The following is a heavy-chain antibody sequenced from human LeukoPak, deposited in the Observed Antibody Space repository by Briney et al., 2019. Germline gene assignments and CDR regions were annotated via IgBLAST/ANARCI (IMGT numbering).Heavy chain of an antibody. CDR2: IYYSGST. J-gene: IGHJ4*02. V-gene: IGHV4-31*03. Sequence: KPSETLSLTCTVSGGSISSGGYYWSWIRQFPGKGLEWIGYIYYSGSTYFNPSLKSRVTISIDTSKSQFSLRLSSVTAADTAVYYCARAPAAAANYSDDWGQGTLVTVSS. CDR1: GGSISSGGYY. CDR3: ARAPAAAANYSDD. D-gene: IGHD6-13*01.